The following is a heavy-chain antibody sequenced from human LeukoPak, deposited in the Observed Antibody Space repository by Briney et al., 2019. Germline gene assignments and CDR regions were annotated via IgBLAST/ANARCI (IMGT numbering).Heavy chain of an antibody. CDR2: IKQDGSDK. Sequence: PGGSLRLSCAASGFTFSSYWMSGVRQAPGKGLEWVASIKQDGSDKSYVDSVKGRFTISRDNANISLYLHMNSLRAEDTAMYYCARGGGIFDYWGQGTLVTVSS. CDR1: GFTFSSYW. D-gene: IGHD3-9*01. CDR3: ARGGGIFDY. V-gene: IGHV3-7*05. J-gene: IGHJ4*02.